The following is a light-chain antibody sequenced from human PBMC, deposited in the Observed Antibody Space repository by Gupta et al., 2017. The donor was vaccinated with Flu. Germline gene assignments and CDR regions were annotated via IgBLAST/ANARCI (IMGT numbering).Light chain of an antibody. CDR1: QSLNDRH. CDR3: QQYEMGWAPIT. J-gene: IGKJ5*01. Sequence: EIRLTQSPGTVSLSPGERATLSCRASQSLNDRHLAWYQVRPGQAPRLLLYGTSLRPTDIPDRFSGSESGTDFTLTISRLEPDDSAVYYCQQYEMGWAPITFGLGTRLEIK. CDR2: GTS. V-gene: IGKV3-20*01.